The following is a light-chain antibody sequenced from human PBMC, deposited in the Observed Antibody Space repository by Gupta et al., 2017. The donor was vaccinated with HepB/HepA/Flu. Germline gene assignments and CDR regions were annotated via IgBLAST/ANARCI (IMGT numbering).Light chain of an antibody. CDR2: GAS. Sequence: IVLTQSPGTLSLSPGERASLSCRASESVSRSYLAWYRQMPGQAPRLLIYGASSRATGIPDRFSGSGSVTDFTLTISRLEPEDFAVYYCQQYGNSPQTFGQGTKVEIK. CDR3: QQYGNSPQT. CDR1: ESVSRSY. V-gene: IGKV3-20*01. J-gene: IGKJ1*01.